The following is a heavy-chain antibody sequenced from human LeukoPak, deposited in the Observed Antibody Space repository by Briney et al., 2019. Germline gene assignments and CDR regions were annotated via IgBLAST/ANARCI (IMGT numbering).Heavy chain of an antibody. V-gene: IGHV1-2*02. CDR1: GYTFTGYY. CDR2: INPNSGGT. CDR3: ARVSNPLGYYDSSGYYRHFDY. Sequence: ASVTVSCKASGYTFTGYYMHWVRQAPGQGLEWMGWINPNSGGTNYAQKFQGRVTITRDTSKRTAYMEVSRLRSDDTAVYYCARVSNPLGYYDSSGYYRHFDYWGQGTLVTVSS. J-gene: IGHJ4*02. D-gene: IGHD3-22*01.